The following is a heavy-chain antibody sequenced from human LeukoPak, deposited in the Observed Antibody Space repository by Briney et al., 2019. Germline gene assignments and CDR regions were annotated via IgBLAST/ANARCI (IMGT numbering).Heavy chain of an antibody. CDR3: AKRGEPGSFDY. CDR1: GFTFSSCA. CDR2: ISTTAGSA. Sequence: PGGSLRLSCAASGFTFSSCAMSWVRQAPGKGLEWVSGISTTAGSAYYEDSVKGRFTISRDNSKNTLYLQMNSLRGEDTAVYYCAKRGEPGSFDYWGQGTLVTVSS. J-gene: IGHJ4*02. D-gene: IGHD1-26*01. V-gene: IGHV3-23*01.